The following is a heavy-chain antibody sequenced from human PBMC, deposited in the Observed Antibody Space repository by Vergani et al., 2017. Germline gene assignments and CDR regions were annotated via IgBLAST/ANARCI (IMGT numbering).Heavy chain of an antibody. CDR1: SHTFQTYG. D-gene: IGHD1-1*01. CDR2: IRPYTGHT. V-gene: IGHV1-18*01. J-gene: IGHJ3*01. Sequence: QVQSVQSGAELKKPGASVSVSCKGSSHTFQTYGISWVRQAPGKGLEWMAWIRPYTGHTIYAQKFQDRVTMTADTSTNTAYMELRSLRSDDTAVYFCARVAPSNSEVTPTAFDVWGKGTMVTVSS. CDR3: ARVAPSNSEVTPTAFDV.